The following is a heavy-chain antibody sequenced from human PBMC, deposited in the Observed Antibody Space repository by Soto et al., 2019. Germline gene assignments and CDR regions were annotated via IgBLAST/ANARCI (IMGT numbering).Heavy chain of an antibody. D-gene: IGHD1-26*01. V-gene: IGHV4-30-4*01. CDR1: GGYISSGDYY. J-gene: IGHJ4*02. CDR3: ARVGGVYTGIYYFDY. Sequence: SETQSLTCPVSGGYISSGDYYWSWIHQPPGKGLEWIGYIYYSGSTYYNPSLKSRVTISVDTSKNQFSLKLSSVTAADTAVYYCARVGGVYTGIYYFDYWGQGTLVTVSS. CDR2: IYYSGST.